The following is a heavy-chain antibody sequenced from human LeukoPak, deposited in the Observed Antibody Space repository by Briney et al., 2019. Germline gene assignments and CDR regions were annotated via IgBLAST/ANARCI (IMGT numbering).Heavy chain of an antibody. CDR3: AKDDAKDSSGSIKNFDY. CDR2: IYSGGST. V-gene: IGHV3-53*01. CDR1: GFTVSSNY. D-gene: IGHD6-19*01. Sequence: GGSLRLSCAASGFTVSSNYMSWVRQAPGKGLEWVSVIYSGGSTYYADSVKGRFTISRDNSKNTLYLQMNSLRAEDTAVYYCAKDDAKDSSGSIKNFDYWGQGTLVTVSS. J-gene: IGHJ4*02.